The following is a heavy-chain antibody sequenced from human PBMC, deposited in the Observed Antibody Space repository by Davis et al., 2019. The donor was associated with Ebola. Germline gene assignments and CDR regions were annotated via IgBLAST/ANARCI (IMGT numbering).Heavy chain of an antibody. CDR1: GGSISSGGYY. J-gene: IGHJ4*02. Sequence: SETLSLTCTVSGGSISSGGYYWSWIRQHPGKGLEWIGYIYYSGSTSYNPSLKSRVTISVDTSKNQFSLKLSSVTAADTAVYYCARRRGCSSTSCYFAVDYWGQGTLVTVSS. CDR3: ARRRGCSSTSCYFAVDY. CDR2: IYYSGST. D-gene: IGHD2-2*01. V-gene: IGHV4-31*03.